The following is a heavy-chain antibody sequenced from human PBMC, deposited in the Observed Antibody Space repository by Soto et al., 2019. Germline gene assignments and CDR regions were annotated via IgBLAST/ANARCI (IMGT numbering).Heavy chain of an antibody. J-gene: IGHJ6*03. Sequence: QVQLVQSGAEVKKPGASVKVSCKASGYSFTSYDMNWVRQVPGQGPEWMGWMNPNSADTGYAQKFQGRMTMSRDMSTRTMYMELSDLTSEDTAVYYCARGVFLDPLMDVWGRGTTVTVSS. CDR2: MNPNSADT. CDR1: GYSFTSYD. V-gene: IGHV1-8*01. CDR3: ARGVFLDPLMDV.